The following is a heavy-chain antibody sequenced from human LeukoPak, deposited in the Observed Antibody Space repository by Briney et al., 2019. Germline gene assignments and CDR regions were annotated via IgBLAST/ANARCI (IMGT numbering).Heavy chain of an antibody. D-gene: IGHD3-10*01. V-gene: IGHV3-23*01. Sequence: QAGGSLRLSCAASGFPFRNNVMTWVRQAPGRGLDWLAAIRGSGDTYYADSVKCRFTISRDNSKNMLYLQMNSLRAEDTAVYYCAKTFPYGTTWYGCCDYWGQGALVTVSS. CDR2: IRGSGDT. J-gene: IGHJ4*02. CDR1: GFPFRNNV. CDR3: AKTFPYGTTWYGCCDY.